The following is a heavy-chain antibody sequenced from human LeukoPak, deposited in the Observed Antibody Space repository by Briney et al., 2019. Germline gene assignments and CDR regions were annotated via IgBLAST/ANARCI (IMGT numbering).Heavy chain of an antibody. V-gene: IGHV1-24*01. CDR3: AGIPSSSWDPLSRNYYYMDV. CDR1: GYTLTELS. D-gene: IGHD6-13*01. CDR2: FDPEDGET. Sequence: GASVKVSCKVSGYTLTELSMHWVRQAPGKGLEWMGGFDPEDGETIYAQKFQGRVTMTEDTSTDTAYMELSSLRSEDTAVYYCAGIPSSSWDPLSRNYYYMDVWAKGPRSPSP. J-gene: IGHJ6*03.